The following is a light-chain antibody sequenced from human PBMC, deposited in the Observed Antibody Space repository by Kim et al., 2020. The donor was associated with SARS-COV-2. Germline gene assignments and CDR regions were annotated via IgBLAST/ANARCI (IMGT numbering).Light chain of an antibody. CDR3: QVWDNSRVHLV. CDR2: YDS. V-gene: IGLV3-21*04. J-gene: IGLJ2*01. CDR1: NIGVKS. Sequence: APGKTASITGGGNNIGVKSVHWYQQKPGQAPVLVIHYDSDRPSGIPERFSGSNSGNTATLTITGVEAGDEADYYCQVWDNSRVHLVFGGGTQLTVL.